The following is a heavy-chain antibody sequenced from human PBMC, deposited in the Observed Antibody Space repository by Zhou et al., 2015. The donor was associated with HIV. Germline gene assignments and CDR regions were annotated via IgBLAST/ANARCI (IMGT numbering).Heavy chain of an antibody. CDR2: IIPIFGTA. CDR1: GGTFRSYA. CDR3: ARGHCGGDCYSVYFDY. Sequence: QVQLVQSGAEVKKPGSSVKVSCKASGGTFRSYAISWVRQAPGQGLEWMGGIIPIFGTANYAQKFQGRVTITADESTSTAYMEVSSLRSEDTAVYYCARGHCGGDCYSVYFDYWGQGTLVTVSS. J-gene: IGHJ4*02. D-gene: IGHD2-21*02. V-gene: IGHV1-69*01.